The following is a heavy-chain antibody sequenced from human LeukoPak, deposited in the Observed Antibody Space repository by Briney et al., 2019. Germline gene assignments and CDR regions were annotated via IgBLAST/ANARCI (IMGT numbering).Heavy chain of an antibody. J-gene: IGHJ4*02. D-gene: IGHD6-19*01. Sequence: ASVKVSCKASGYTFTSYGISWVRQAPGQGLEWMGWISAYKGNTNYAQKLQGRVTMTTDTSTSTAYMELRSLRSDDTAVYYCARTDMLYSSGWFDYWGQGTLVTVSS. CDR1: GYTFTSYG. CDR2: ISAYKGNT. V-gene: IGHV1-18*01. CDR3: ARTDMLYSSGWFDY.